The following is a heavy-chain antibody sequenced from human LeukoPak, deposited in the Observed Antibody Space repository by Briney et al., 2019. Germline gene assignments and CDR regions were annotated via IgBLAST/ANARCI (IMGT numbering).Heavy chain of an antibody. CDR2: ISGSGGST. D-gene: IGHD3-22*01. J-gene: IGHJ6*02. CDR1: GFTFSSYA. CDR3: AKGGYYDSSGYSPWYYYGMDV. V-gene: IGHV3-23*01. Sequence: GGSLRLSSAASGFTFSSYAMSWVRQAPGKGLEWVSAISGSGGSTYYADSVKGRFTISRDNSKNTLYLQMNSLRAEDTAVYYCAKGGYYDSSGYSPWYYYGMDVWGQGTTVTVSS.